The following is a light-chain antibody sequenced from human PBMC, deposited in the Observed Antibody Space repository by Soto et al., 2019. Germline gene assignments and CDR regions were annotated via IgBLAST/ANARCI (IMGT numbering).Light chain of an antibody. CDR1: QSISSW. CDR3: QQYNSPWT. V-gene: IGKV1-5*01. CDR2: DAS. Sequence: DIQMTQSPSTLSASAGDRVTITCRASQSISSWLAWYQQKPGKAPKLLIYDASSFESGVPSRFSGSGSGTEFTLTISSLQPDDFATYYCQQYNSPWTFGQGTKVEIK. J-gene: IGKJ1*01.